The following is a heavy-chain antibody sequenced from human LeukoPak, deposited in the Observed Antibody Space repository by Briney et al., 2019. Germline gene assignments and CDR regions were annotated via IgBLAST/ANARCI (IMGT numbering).Heavy chain of an antibody. D-gene: IGHD3-10*01. CDR3: ARDRVVRGASFDY. CDR2: ISSSSSYI. CDR1: GFTFSSYS. Sequence: PGGSLRLSCAASGFTFSSYSMNWVRQAPGKGLEWVSSISSSSSYIYYADSVKGRFTISRDNAKNSLYPQTNSLRAEDTAVYYCARDRVVRGASFDYWGQGTLVTVSS. J-gene: IGHJ4*02. V-gene: IGHV3-21*01.